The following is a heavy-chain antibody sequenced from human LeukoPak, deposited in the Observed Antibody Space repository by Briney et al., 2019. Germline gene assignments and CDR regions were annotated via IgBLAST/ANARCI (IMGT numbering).Heavy chain of an antibody. J-gene: IGHJ3*01. D-gene: IGHD1-26*01. CDR2: INHDGRET. Sequence: GGSLRLSCLGSGFNFRYFWMSWVRQAPGKGLEWVANINHDGRETYYADSVKGRFTISRDNAKNSLYLQMNSLRAEDTAVYYCARKWEFTSGRWGQGTMVTVSS. V-gene: IGHV3-7*01. CDR3: ARKWEFTSGR. CDR1: GFNFRYFW.